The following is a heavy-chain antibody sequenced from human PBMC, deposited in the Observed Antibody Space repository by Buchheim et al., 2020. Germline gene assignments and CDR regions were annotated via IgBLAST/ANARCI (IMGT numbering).Heavy chain of an antibody. Sequence: QVQLQESGPGLVKPSETLSLTCTVSGGSISSYYWSWIRQPPGQGLEWIGYIYYSGSTNYNPSLNSRVTISVDTSKNQFSLKLSSVTAADTAVYYCARVTYDFWSGYSSLFDYWGQGTL. CDR3: ARVTYDFWSGYSSLFDY. J-gene: IGHJ4*02. CDR1: GGSISSYY. CDR2: IYYSGST. D-gene: IGHD3-3*01. V-gene: IGHV4-59*01.